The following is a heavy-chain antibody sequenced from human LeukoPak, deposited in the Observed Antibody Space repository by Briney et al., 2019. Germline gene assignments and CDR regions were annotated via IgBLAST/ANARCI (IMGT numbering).Heavy chain of an antibody. D-gene: IGHD2-21*01. CDR2: INQDGNSQ. Sequence: PGGSLRLSCEASGFAFSSYWASWARQAPGKGLEWVANINQDGNSQNYVDSVRGRFTISKDNAKNSVYLQMNSLRAEDTAVYYCARSLWPEDYWGQGTLVTVSS. V-gene: IGHV3-7*01. CDR1: GFAFSSYW. CDR3: ARSLWPEDY. J-gene: IGHJ4*02.